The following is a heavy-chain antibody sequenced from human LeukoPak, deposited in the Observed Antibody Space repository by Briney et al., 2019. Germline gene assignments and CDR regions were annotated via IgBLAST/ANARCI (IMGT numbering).Heavy chain of an antibody. CDR1: GGSFNSDDYY. V-gene: IGHV4-61*08. Sequence: SETLSLTCGVSGGSFNSDDYYWNWIRQPPGRGLEWIGYIHYGGNTNYNPSLRSRVTISMDTSKNQFSLKVNSVTAADTAVYFCASGPRNYYYSGSYHYWGQGTLVTVSS. D-gene: IGHD3-10*01. J-gene: IGHJ4*02. CDR3: ASGPRNYYYSGSYHY. CDR2: IHYGGNT.